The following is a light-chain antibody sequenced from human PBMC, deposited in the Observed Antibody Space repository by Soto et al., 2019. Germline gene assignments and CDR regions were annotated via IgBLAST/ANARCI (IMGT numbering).Light chain of an antibody. Sequence: QLVLTQPPSVSGAPGQRVTISCTGSSSNIGAGYDVHWYQQRPGTASKLLIFGNNNRPSGVPDRFSGSKSGTSASLAITGLQAEDEGDYYCQSYDSTLSARYVFGTGTKLTVL. V-gene: IGLV1-40*01. CDR3: QSYDSTLSARYV. CDR2: GNN. CDR1: SSNIGAGYD. J-gene: IGLJ1*01.